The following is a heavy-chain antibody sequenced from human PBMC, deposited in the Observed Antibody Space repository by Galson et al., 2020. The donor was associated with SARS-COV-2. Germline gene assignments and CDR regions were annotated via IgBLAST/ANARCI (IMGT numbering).Heavy chain of an antibody. CDR2: VDSTGNT. J-gene: IGHJ4*02. Sequence: SETMLLTCNVSGGSIRNYYWTWIRQPPGEGLEWIGYVDSTGNTKTSPSLTSRVTISLDTSKSQFSLKLSSVTGADTALYFCARGSLTGLIYSSGSFDYWGQGIPVTVSS. D-gene: IGHD7-27*01. CDR1: GGSIRNYY. V-gene: IGHV4-59*01. CDR3: ARGSLTGLIYSSGSFDY.